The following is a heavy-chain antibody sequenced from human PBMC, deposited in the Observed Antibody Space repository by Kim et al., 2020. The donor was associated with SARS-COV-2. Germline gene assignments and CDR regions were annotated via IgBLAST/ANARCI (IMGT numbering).Heavy chain of an antibody. J-gene: IGHJ6*02. V-gene: IGHV4-39*02. D-gene: IGHD2-8*01. CDR2: IYFGGST. CDR3: ARESACVDGVCYPRYHYGVDV. CDR1: GDSVSKSNYY. Sequence: SETLSLTCSVSGDSVSKSNYYWGWIRQPPGKTLEWIGSIYFGGSTYHNPSLKSRVTMSIDTSRNQFSLRLSSVTATDTAIYYCARESACVDGVCYPRYHYGVDVWGQGTTVTVAS.